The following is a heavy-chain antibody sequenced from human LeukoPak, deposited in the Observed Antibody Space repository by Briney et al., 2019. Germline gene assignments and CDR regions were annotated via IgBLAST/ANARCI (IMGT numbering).Heavy chain of an antibody. CDR2: IYSGGST. Sequence: GGSLRLSCAASGFTVSSNYMSWVRQAPGKGLEWVSVIYSGGSTYYADSVKGRFTISRDNSKNTLYLQMNSLRAEDTAVYYCARTDSSSWYPYYYGMDVWGQGTTLTVSS. CDR1: GFTVSSNY. J-gene: IGHJ6*02. CDR3: ARTDSSSWYPYYYGMDV. V-gene: IGHV3-66*01. D-gene: IGHD6-13*01.